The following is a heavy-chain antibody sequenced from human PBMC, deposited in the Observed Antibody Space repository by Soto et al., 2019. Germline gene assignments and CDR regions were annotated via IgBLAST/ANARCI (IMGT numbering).Heavy chain of an antibody. CDR1: GYPFTSYY. V-gene: IGHV1-46*01. CDR2: ISPSGGST. Sequence: ASVKVSCKASGYPFTSYYMHWVRQAPGQGLEWMGIISPSGGSTRNAQKFQGRVNMTTDTSTTTVYMELSSLRSEGTAVYYCARACGDARGYTYEGYWGXGTLVTVSS. D-gene: IGHD5-18*01. CDR3: ARACGDARGYTYEGY. J-gene: IGHJ4*02.